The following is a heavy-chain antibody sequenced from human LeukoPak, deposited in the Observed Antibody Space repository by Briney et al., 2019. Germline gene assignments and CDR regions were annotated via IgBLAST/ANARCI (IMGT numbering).Heavy chain of an antibody. CDR1: GFTFNLYY. Sequence: GGSLTLSCVASGFTFNLYYMHWVRQAPGRGLVWVSRVNSDGSTTNYADSVKGRFTISRDNAKNTLDLQMNSLRVEDTAVYYCARGGDDIGDYWGQGTLVTVSS. D-gene: IGHD5-12*01. CDR3: ARGGDDIGDY. CDR2: VNSDGSTT. V-gene: IGHV3-74*01. J-gene: IGHJ4*02.